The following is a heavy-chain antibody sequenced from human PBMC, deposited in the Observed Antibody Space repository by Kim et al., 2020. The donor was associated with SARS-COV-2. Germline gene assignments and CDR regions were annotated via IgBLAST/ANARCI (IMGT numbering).Heavy chain of an antibody. CDR2: ISSSSSYI. J-gene: IGHJ6*02. V-gene: IGHV3-21*01. CDR1: GFTFSSYS. CDR3: ASDRGAAAGTSIWDYYYGMDV. Sequence: GGSLRLSCAASGFTFSSYSMNWVRQAPGKGLEWVSSISSSSSYIYYADSVKGRFTISRDNAKNSLYLQMNSLRAEDTAVYYCASDRGAAAGTSIWDYYYGMDVWGQGTTVTVSS. D-gene: IGHD6-13*01.